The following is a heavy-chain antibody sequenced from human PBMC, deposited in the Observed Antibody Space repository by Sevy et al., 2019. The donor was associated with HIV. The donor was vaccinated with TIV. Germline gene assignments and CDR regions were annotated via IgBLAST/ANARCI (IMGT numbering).Heavy chain of an antibody. CDR1: GFTFSNYA. V-gene: IGHV3-23*01. Sequence: GGSLRLSCAASGFTFSNYAMNWVRQAPGKGLEWVSGISGSGGSGDKTNYADSVKGRFTISSDDSKNSRYLQLNSLRAEYTAIYYCARKYDSSGYFDYWGQGTLVTVSS. CDR3: ARKYDSSGYFDY. CDR2: ISGSGGSGDKT. D-gene: IGHD3-22*01. J-gene: IGHJ4*02.